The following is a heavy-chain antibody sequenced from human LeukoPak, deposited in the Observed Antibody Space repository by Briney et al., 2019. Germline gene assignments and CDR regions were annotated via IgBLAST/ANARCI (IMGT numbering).Heavy chain of an antibody. Sequence: PSETLPLTCSVSGGSISSFYWSWIRQPPGKGLEWIGYIYYSGSTNYNPSLKRRVTISVDTSKNQFSLKLSSVTAADTAVYYCARTNLPGGNLYNWFDPWGQGTLVTVSS. CDR2: IYYSGST. CDR3: ARTNLPGGNLYNWFDP. D-gene: IGHD4-23*01. CDR1: GGSISSFY. J-gene: IGHJ5*02. V-gene: IGHV4-59*01.